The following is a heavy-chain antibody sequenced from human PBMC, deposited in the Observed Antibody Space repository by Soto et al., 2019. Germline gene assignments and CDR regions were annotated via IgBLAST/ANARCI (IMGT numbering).Heavy chain of an antibody. Sequence: QVQLVQSGSEVKKPGSSVKVSCKASGDTFSRYGISWVRQAPGQGLEWMGGISPRFGTTDYAQKFQGRVTRTADEATSTAYRELSSLKAEETAVYYCSTDGFCGDGGHSDPGAFHIWGQGTMVTVSS. D-gene: IGHD2-21*01. CDR1: GDTFSRYG. J-gene: IGHJ3*02. CDR3: STDGFCGDGGHSDPGAFHI. V-gene: IGHV1-69*12. CDR2: ISPRFGTT.